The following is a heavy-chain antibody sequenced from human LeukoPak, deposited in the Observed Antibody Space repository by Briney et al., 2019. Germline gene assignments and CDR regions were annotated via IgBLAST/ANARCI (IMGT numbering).Heavy chain of an antibody. CDR1: GFNFSTYT. CDR2: ISSSSSYI. CDR3: ARDVLPPGYFDL. V-gene: IGHV3-21*01. Sequence: PGGSLRLSCAASGFNFSTYTINWVRQAPGKGLEWVSFISSSSSYIYYADSIKGRFTISRDNAKNLLYLQMNSLRAEDTAVYYCARDVLPPGYFDLWGRGTPVTVSS. J-gene: IGHJ2*01.